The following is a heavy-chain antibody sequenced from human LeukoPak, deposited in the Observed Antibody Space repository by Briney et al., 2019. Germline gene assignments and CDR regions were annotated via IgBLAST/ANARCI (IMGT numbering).Heavy chain of an antibody. CDR1: GITLSNYG. CDR2: ISGSGGST. D-gene: IGHD3-10*01. J-gene: IGHJ4*02. V-gene: IGHV3-23*01. Sequence: PGGSLRLSCAVSGITLSNYGMSWVRQAPGKGLEWVAGISGSGGSTNYADSVKGRFTISRDNPKNTLNLQMNSLRAEDTAVYFCAKRGVVIRVVLVGFHKEAYYFDSWGQGALVTVSS. CDR3: AKRGVVIRVVLVGFHKEAYYFDS.